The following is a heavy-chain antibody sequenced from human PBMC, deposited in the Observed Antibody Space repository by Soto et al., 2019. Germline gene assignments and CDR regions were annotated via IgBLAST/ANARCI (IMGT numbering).Heavy chain of an antibody. D-gene: IGHD6-19*01. Sequence: PGESLKISCKGSGYSFTSYWISWVRQMPGKGLEWMGRIDPSDSYTNYSPSFQGHVTISADKSISTAYLQWSSLKASDTATYYCASPIIAVAGYYYYGMDVWGQGTTVTVSS. V-gene: IGHV5-10-1*01. J-gene: IGHJ6*02. CDR3: ASPIIAVAGYYYYGMDV. CDR1: GYSFTSYW. CDR2: IDPSDSYT.